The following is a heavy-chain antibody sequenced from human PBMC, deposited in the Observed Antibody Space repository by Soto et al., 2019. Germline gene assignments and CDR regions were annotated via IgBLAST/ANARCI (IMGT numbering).Heavy chain of an antibody. CDR3: AKDLTSTSRTPEL. CDR1: GFTFSSYA. CDR2: ISGSGGST. D-gene: IGHD2-2*01. Sequence: EVQLLESGGGLVQPGGSLRLSCAASGFTFSSYAMSWVRQAPGKGLEWVSAISGSGGSTYYADSVKGRFTISRDNSKNTLYLQMNSLRAEDTAIYYCAKDLTSTSRTPELWGQGTLVTVSS. J-gene: IGHJ4*02. V-gene: IGHV3-23*01.